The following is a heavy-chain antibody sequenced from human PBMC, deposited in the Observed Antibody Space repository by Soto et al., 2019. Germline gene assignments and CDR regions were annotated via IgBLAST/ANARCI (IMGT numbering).Heavy chain of an antibody. J-gene: IGHJ5*02. CDR3: ANRQRLPFSIGWNGGWFDT. V-gene: IGHV3-23*01. CDR1: GFTFSSYA. CDR2: ISGSGGST. Sequence: PGGSLRLSCAASGFTFSSYAMSWVRQAPGKGLEWVSAISGSGGSTYYADSVKGRFTISRDNSKNTLYLQMNSLRAEDTAVYYCANRQRLPFSIGWNGGWFDTWGQGTLVTVSS. D-gene: IGHD6-19*01.